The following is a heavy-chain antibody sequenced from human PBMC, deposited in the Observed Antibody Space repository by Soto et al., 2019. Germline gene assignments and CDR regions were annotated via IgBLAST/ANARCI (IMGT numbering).Heavy chain of an antibody. CDR2: IYYSGST. V-gene: IGHV4-39*01. Sequence: SETLSLTCTVSGGSISSSSYYWGWIRQPPGKGLEWIGSIYYSGSTYYNPSLKSRVTISVDTSKNQFSLKLSSVTAADTAVYYCARHGVIAAAGTDYYYGMDVWGQGTTVTVSS. D-gene: IGHD6-13*01. J-gene: IGHJ6*02. CDR3: ARHGVIAAAGTDYYYGMDV. CDR1: GGSISSSSYY.